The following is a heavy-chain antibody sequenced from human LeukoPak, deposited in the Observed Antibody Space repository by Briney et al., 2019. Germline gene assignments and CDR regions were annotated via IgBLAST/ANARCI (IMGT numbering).Heavy chain of an antibody. Sequence: SETLSLTCSVSGDSINDYYWNWIRQPPGKGLEWIGYMSSRGSTNYNPSLKSRVTIVVDTSKNQFSLRLSPVTAADTAIYYCARDRSGRYGNYFDYWGQGALVSVSS. J-gene: IGHJ4*02. CDR1: GDSINDYY. D-gene: IGHD2-15*01. CDR3: ARDRSGRYGNYFDY. CDR2: MSSRGST. V-gene: IGHV4-59*01.